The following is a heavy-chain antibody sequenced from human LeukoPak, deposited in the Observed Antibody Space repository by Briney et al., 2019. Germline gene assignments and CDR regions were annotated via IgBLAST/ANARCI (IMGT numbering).Heavy chain of an antibody. CDR1: GGFISSYY. V-gene: IGHV4-4*07. J-gene: IGHJ4*02. CDR3: ARAYSSGAFDY. D-gene: IGHD6-19*01. CDR2: IYTSGST. Sequence: PSETLSLTCTVSGGFISSYYWSWIRQPAGKGLEWIGRIYTSGSTNYNPSLKGRVTMSVDTSKNQFSLKLSSVTAADTAVHYCARAYSSGAFDYWGQGTLVTVSS.